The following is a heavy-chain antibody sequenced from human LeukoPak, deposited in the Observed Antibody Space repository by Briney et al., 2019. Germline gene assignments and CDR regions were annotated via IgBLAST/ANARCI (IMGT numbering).Heavy chain of an antibody. J-gene: IGHJ4*02. D-gene: IGHD5-12*01. CDR1: GFSISNSA. Sequence: GGSLRLSCAASGFSISNSAMRWVRQAPGKGLEWVSLIVASSGSTFYADSVKGRFTISRDSSKNTLYLQMNSLRAEDMAVYYCAKGAYDYIEMGYFDYWGQGTLVTVSS. CDR3: AKGAYDYIEMGYFDY. V-gene: IGHV3-23*01. CDR2: IVASSGST.